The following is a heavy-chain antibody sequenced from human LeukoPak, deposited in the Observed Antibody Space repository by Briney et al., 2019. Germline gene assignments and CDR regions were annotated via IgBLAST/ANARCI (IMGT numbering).Heavy chain of an antibody. CDR1: GYSISSGYY. CDR2: IYHSGST. CDR3: ASELVVVPAAIYYFDY. V-gene: IGHV4-38-2*02. Sequence: SETLSLTCTVSGYSISSGYYWGWIRQPPGKGLEWIGSIYHSGSTYYNPSLKSRVTISVDTSKNQFSLKLSSVTAADTAVYYCASELVVVPAAIYYFDYWGQGTLVTVSS. J-gene: IGHJ4*02. D-gene: IGHD2-2*01.